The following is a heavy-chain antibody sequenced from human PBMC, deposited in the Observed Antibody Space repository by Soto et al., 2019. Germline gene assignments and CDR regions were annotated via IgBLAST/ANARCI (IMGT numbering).Heavy chain of an antibody. CDR2: SIPIFGTA. D-gene: IGHD3-10*01. CDR1: AGTFSSYA. J-gene: IGHJ3*02. Sequence: QVQLVQSGAEVKKPGSSVKVSCKASAGTFSSYAISWVRQAPGQGLEWMGGSIPIFGTANYAQKFQGRVTITADEATSTAYMELSSLRSEETAVYYCARDPVEGWFGESIWGQGTMVTVSS. CDR3: ARDPVEGWFGESI. V-gene: IGHV1-69*12.